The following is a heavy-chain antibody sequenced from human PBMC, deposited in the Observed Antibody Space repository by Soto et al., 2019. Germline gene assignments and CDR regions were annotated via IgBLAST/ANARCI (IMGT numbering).Heavy chain of an antibody. CDR2: ISSSSSTI. CDR1: GFTFSSYA. CDR3: ARENTHTKYSSSSYFDY. J-gene: IGHJ4*02. V-gene: IGHV3-48*02. Sequence: EVQLLESGGGLVQPGGSLRLSCAASGFTFSSYAMSWVRQAPGKGLEWVSYISSSSSTIYYADSVKGRFTISRDNAKNSLYLQMNSLRDEDTAVYYCARENTHTKYSSSSYFDYWGQGTLVTVSS. D-gene: IGHD6-6*01.